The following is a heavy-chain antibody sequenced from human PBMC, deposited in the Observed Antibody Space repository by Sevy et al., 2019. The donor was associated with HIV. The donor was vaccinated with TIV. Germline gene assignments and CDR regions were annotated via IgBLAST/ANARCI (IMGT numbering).Heavy chain of an antibody. CDR2: IYPDDSDT. V-gene: IGHV5-51*01. Sequence: GGSLRLSCKSSGYSFTSHWIGWVRHMPGKGLEWMGIIYPDDSDTRYSPSFQGQVTFSADKSISTAYLQWSSLKASDTAMYYCATSRSGYFDSSGYYIYWGQGTLVTVSS. D-gene: IGHD3-22*01. CDR1: GYSFTSHW. CDR3: ATSRSGYFDSSGYYIY. J-gene: IGHJ4*02.